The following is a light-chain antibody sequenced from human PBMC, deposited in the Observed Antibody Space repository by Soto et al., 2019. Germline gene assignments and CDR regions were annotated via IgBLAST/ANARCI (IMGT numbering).Light chain of an antibody. V-gene: IGKV3D-15*01. CDR2: AAS. J-gene: IGKJ5*01. CDR1: QSVTSN. Sequence: EIVLTQSPDTLAVSPGEVATLSCSASQSVTSNLAWYQQKRGQAPRLLIYAASTRATGVPARFSGSGSGTEFTLTISSLQSEDFAVYYCQQYNNWPPITFGQGTRLEIK. CDR3: QQYNNWPPIT.